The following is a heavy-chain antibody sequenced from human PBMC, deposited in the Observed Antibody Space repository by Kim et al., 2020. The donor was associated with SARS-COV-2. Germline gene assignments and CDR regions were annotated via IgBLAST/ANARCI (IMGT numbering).Heavy chain of an antibody. CDR3: ARGGTYYGSGSCPFYYYYGMDV. CDR2: IYYSGST. CDR1: GGSISSYY. D-gene: IGHD3-10*01. Sequence: SETLSLTCTVSGGSISSYYWSWIRQPPGKGLEWIGYIYYSGSTNYNPSLKSRVTISVDTSKNQFSLKLSSVTAADTAVYYCARGGTYYGSGSCPFYYYYGMDVWGQGTTVTVSS. J-gene: IGHJ6*02. V-gene: IGHV4-59*13.